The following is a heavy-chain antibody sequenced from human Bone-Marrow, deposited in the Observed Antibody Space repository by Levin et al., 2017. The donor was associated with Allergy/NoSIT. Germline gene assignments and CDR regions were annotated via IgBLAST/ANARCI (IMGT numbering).Heavy chain of an antibody. CDR2: IKSKRDRETT. V-gene: IGHV3-15*01. CDR3: ATDDVFNYAVWSGYPYAFDC. CDR1: GFTFASAW. D-gene: IGHD3-3*01. Sequence: GGSLRLSCTASGFTFASAWMTWVRQAPGKGPEWVCRIKSKRDRETTDYAAPGSGRFTISSDDSKNTLYLQMNRLKTEDTAVYYCATDDVFNYAVWSGYPYAFDCWGQGTMVTVSS. J-gene: IGHJ3*01.